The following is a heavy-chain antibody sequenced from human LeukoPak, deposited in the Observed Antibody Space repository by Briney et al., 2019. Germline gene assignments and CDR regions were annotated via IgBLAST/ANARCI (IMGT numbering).Heavy chain of an antibody. CDR1: GGSISSGGYY. CDR3: ARDRAYYYGSGSYSSAFDY. CDR2: IYYSGST. V-gene: IGHV4-31*03. J-gene: IGHJ4*02. Sequence: PSQTLSLTCTVSGGSISSGGYYWSWIRQHPGKGLEWIGYIYYSGSTYYNPSLKSRVTISVDTSENQFSLKLSSVTAADTAVYYCARDRAYYYGSGSYSSAFDYWGQGTLVTVSS. D-gene: IGHD3-10*01.